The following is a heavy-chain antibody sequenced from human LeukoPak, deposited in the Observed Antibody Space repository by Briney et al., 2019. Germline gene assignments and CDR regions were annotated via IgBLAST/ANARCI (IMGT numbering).Heavy chain of an antibody. V-gene: IGHV4-34*01. CDR1: GGSFSGYY. Sequence: SETLSLTCAVYGGSFSGYYWSWIRQPPGKGLEWIGEINHSGSTNYNPSLKSRVTISVDTSKNQFSLKLSSVTAADTAVYYCATVLYGDYRSHNVGRMNTFQNFDYWGQGTLVTVSS. D-gene: IGHD4-17*01. CDR3: ATVLYGDYRSHNVGRMNTFQNFDY. CDR2: INHSGST. J-gene: IGHJ4*02.